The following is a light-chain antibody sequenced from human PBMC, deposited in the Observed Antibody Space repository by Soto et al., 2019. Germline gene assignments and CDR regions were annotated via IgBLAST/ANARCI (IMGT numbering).Light chain of an antibody. J-gene: IGKJ1*01. V-gene: IGKV3-15*01. CDR2: GAS. CDR1: QSVSNN. Sequence: EIVMTQSPATLSVSPGERATLACRASQSVSNNLAWYQKKPGQAHRLLIYGASTRATGIPARFSGSGSGTEFTLTISSLQSEDFAFYYCQQYNNWWTFGQGTRVDIK. CDR3: QQYNNWWT.